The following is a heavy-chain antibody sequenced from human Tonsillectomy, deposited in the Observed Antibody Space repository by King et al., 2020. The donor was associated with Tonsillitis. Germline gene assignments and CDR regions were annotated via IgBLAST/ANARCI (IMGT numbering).Heavy chain of an antibody. CDR2: IIPIFGTA. CDR3: ARHPAYDYVWRTPQSPYYRCGIDV. V-gene: IGHV1-69*12. CDR1: GGTFSSYA. J-gene: IGHJ6*02. D-gene: IGHD3-16*01. Sequence: IQLVQSGAEVKKPGSSVKVSCKASGGTFSSYAISWVRQAPGQGLEWMGGIIPIFGTANYAQKFQGRVTIIADESTSTAYMELSSLRSEDTAVYYCARHPAYDYVWRTPQSPYYRCGIDVWGQGTTVTVSS.